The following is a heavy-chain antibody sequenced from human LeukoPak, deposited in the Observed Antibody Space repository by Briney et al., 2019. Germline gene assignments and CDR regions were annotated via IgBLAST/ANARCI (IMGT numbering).Heavy chain of an antibody. V-gene: IGHV1-8*03. Sequence: GSVKVSCKASGHTFTNYDINWVRQATGQGLEWMGWMNPNSGNTGYAQKFQGRVTITRNTSISTAYMELSSLRSEDTAVYYCARGSPHDPFDYWGQGTLVTVSS. CDR2: MNPNSGNT. CDR3: ARGSPHDPFDY. D-gene: IGHD3-3*01. CDR1: GHTFTNYD. J-gene: IGHJ4*02.